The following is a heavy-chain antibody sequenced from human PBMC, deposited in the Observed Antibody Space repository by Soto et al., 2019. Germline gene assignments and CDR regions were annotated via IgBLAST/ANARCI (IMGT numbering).Heavy chain of an antibody. D-gene: IGHD2-2*01. Sequence: QVQLVESGGGVVQPGRSMRLSCAASGFTFSRYAMHWVRQAPGKGLEWVAVISYDGSNKYYADSVKGRFTISRDNSKNTLYLQMNSLRAEDTAVYYCARDSYETSLDYWGQGTLVTVSS. CDR3: ARDSYETSLDY. CDR1: GFTFSRYA. V-gene: IGHV3-30-3*01. J-gene: IGHJ4*02. CDR2: ISYDGSNK.